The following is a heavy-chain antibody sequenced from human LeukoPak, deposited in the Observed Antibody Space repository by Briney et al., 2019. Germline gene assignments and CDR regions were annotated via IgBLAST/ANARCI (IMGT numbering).Heavy chain of an antibody. Sequence: ASVKLSCKVSGYTLTELSMHWVRHAPGKGLEWMGGFDPEDGETIYAQKFQGRVTMTEDTSTDTAYMELSSLKSEDTAVYYCALYCSGGSGLGLQHWGQGTLVTVSS. CDR3: ALYCSGGSGLGLQH. J-gene: IGHJ1*01. CDR1: GYTLTELS. V-gene: IGHV1-24*01. CDR2: FDPEDGET. D-gene: IGHD2-15*01.